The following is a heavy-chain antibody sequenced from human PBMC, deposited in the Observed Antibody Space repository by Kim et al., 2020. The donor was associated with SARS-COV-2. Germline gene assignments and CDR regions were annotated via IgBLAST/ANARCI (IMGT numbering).Heavy chain of an antibody. V-gene: IGHV4-59*13. CDR3: AAGYSSSWGVW. CDR2: ISYNGTT. D-gene: IGHD2-2*01. J-gene: IGHJ4*02. Sequence: SETLSLTCTVSGGSSSSFFRSWIRQPPGKVLEWIGYISYNGTTTYNPSLKGRVTISLDTSKSQFSLKLSSVTAADTAVYYCAAGYSSSWGVWWGQGSLVTVFS. CDR1: GGSSSSFF.